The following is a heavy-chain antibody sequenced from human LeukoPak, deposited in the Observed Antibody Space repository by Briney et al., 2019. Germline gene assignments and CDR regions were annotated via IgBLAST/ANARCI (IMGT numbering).Heavy chain of an antibody. J-gene: IGHJ4*02. Sequence: GGSLRLSCAASGFTFNNYAMSWVRQAPGKGLEWVSAISNNGGYTYYADSVQGRFTISRDNSKSTLCLQMNSLRAEDTAVYYCAKQLGYCSDGSCYFPYRGQGTLVTVSS. CDR1: GFTFNNYA. D-gene: IGHD2-15*01. CDR3: AKQLGYCSDGSCYFPY. V-gene: IGHV3-23*01. CDR2: ISNNGGYT.